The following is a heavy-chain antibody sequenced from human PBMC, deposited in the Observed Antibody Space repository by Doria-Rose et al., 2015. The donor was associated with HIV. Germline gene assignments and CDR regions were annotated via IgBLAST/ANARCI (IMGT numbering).Heavy chain of an antibody. J-gene: IGHJ4*02. CDR3: ARIKSSRWYHKYYFDF. CDR2: IFSDDEG. CDR1: GVSLSSPGMG. D-gene: IGHD6-13*01. Sequence: QITLKESGPVLVKPTETLTLTCTVSGVSLSSPGMGVSWIRQPPGKALEWLANIFSDDEGYYNTSLKSRLTISRGTSKRQVVLTMTDMDPVDTATYYCARIKSSRWYHKYYFDFWGQGTLVIVSA. V-gene: IGHV2-26*01.